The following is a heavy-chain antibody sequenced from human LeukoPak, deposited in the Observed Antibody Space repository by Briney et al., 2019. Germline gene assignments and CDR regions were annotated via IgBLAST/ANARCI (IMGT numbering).Heavy chain of an antibody. CDR1: GFTFINYV. CDR3: AKDIAASGLPRIFDF. D-gene: IGHD6-13*01. J-gene: IGHJ4*02. Sequence: GGSLRPSCEASGFTFINYVMSWVRQVPGKGPEWVSSVSGSGGRGATYYRDSVKGRFTISRDNSKNTVFLQMNGLSADDTAVYYCAKDIAASGLPRIFDFWGQGILVTVSS. CDR2: VSGSGGRGAT. V-gene: IGHV3-23*01.